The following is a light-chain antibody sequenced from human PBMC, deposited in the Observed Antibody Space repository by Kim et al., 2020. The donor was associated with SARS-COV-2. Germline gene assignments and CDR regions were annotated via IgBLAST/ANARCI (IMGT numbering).Light chain of an antibody. CDR2: RDS. CDR1: NIGSKN. Sequence: LPPPLPFSFSLFPPALIPCFGNNIGSKNVHWYQQKPGQAPVLVIYRDSNRPSGIPERFSGSNSGNTATLTISRAQAGDEADYYCQVWDSSTAVFGTGTKVTVL. CDR3: QVWDSSTAV. J-gene: IGLJ1*01. V-gene: IGLV3-9*01.